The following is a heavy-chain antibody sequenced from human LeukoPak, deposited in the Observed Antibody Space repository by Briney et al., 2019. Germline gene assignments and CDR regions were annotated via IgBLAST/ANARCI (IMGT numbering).Heavy chain of an antibody. CDR3: AKDSIVVVPAATAPF. V-gene: IGHV3-23*01. D-gene: IGHD2-2*01. CDR1: GYTFSSYA. Sequence: GASVKVSCKASGYTFSSYAMSWVRQAPGKGLEWVSAISGSGGSTYYADSVKGRFTISRDNSKNTLYLQMNSLRAEDTAVYYCAKDSIVVVPAATAPFWGQGTMVTVSS. J-gene: IGHJ3*01. CDR2: ISGSGGST.